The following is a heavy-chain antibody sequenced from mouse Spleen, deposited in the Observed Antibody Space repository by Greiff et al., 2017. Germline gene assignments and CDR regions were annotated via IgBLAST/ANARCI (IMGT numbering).Heavy chain of an antibody. V-gene: IGHV5-17*01. Sequence: DVKLVESGGGLVKPGGSLKLSCAASGFTFSDYGMHWVRPAPEKGLEWVAYISSGSSTIYYADTVKGRFTISRDNAKNTLFLQMTSLRSEDTAMYYCATYDYDWFAYWGQGTLVTVSA. D-gene: IGHD2-4*01. J-gene: IGHJ3*01. CDR1: GFTFSDYG. CDR2: ISSGSSTI. CDR3: ATYDYDWFAY.